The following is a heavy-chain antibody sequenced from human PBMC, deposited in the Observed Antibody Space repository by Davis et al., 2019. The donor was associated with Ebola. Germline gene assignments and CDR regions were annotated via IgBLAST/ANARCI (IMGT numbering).Heavy chain of an antibody. J-gene: IGHJ6*02. CDR1: GFTFSSYG. V-gene: IGHV3-33*03. CDR2: IWYDGSNK. CDR3: ARAGGSTTLTAPSMDV. D-gene: IGHD2-21*02. Sequence: GGSLRLSGAASGFTFSSYGMHWVRQAPGKGLEWVAVIWYDGSNKYYADSVKGRFTISRDNAKNSLYLQMNSLRAEDTAVYYCARAGGSTTLTAPSMDVWGQGTTVTVSS.